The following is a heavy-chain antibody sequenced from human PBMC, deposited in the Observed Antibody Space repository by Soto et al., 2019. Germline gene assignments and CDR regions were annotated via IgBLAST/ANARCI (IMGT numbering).Heavy chain of an antibody. V-gene: IGHV2-70*01. J-gene: IGHJ6*02. CDR3: ARTPLSPVDYYYYGMDV. Sequence: SGPTLVNPTQTLTLTGTFAGFSLSTSGMCVSRIRQPPGKALEWLALIDWDDDKYYSTSLKTRLTISKDTSKNQVVLTMTNMDPVDTATYYCARTPLSPVDYYYYGMDVWGQGTTVTVSS. CDR2: IDWDDDK. D-gene: IGHD2-15*01. CDR1: GFSLSTSGMC.